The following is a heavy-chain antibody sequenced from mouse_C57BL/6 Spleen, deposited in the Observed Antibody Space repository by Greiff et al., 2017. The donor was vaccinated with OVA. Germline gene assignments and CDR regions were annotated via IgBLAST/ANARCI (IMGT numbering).Heavy chain of an antibody. V-gene: IGHV6-6*01. Sequence: EVKLVESGGGLVQPGGSMKLSCAASGFTFSDAWMDWVRQSPEKGLEWVAEIRNKANNHATYYAESVKGRFTISRDDSKSSVYLQTNSLRAEDTGIYYCTRGDYSNPYYFDYWGQGTTLTVSS. CDR3: TRGDYSNPYYFDY. J-gene: IGHJ2*01. D-gene: IGHD2-5*01. CDR2: IRNKANNHAT. CDR1: GFTFSDAW.